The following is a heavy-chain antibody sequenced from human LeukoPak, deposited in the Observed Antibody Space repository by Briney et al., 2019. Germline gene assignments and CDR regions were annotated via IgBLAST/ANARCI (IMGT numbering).Heavy chain of an antibody. D-gene: IGHD5-18*01. J-gene: IGHJ6*02. Sequence: ASVKVSCKASGYTFTSYGISWVRQAPGQGLEWMGWISAYNGNTNYAQKLQGRVTMTTDTSTSTAYMELRSLRSDDTAVYYCARPSAQWIQLWQRGYYGMDVWGQGTTVTVSS. V-gene: IGHV1-18*01. CDR1: GYTFTSYG. CDR3: ARPSAQWIQLWQRGYYGMDV. CDR2: ISAYNGNT.